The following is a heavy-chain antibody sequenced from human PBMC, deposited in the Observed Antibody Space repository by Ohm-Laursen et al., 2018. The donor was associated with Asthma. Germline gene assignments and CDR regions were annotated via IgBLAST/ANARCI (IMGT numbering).Heavy chain of an antibody. D-gene: IGHD5-18*01. V-gene: IGHV3-11*06. CDR1: GFTFSDYY. CDR2: ISSSSSYT. J-gene: IGHJ4*02. CDR3: ARVFERGYSYD. Sequence: GSLRLSCSASGFTFSDYYMSWIRQAPGKGLEWVSYISSSSSYTNYADSVKGRFTISRDNAKNSLYLQMNSLRAEDTAVYYCARVFERGYSYDWGQGTLVTVSS.